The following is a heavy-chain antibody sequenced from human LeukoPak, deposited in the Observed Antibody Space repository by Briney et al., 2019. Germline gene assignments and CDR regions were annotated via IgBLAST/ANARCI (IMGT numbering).Heavy chain of an antibody. D-gene: IGHD5-24*01. Sequence: ASVKVSCKASGYTFTGYYMHWVRQAPGQGLEWMGWINPNSGGTNYAQKFQGRVTMTRDTSISTAYMELSRLRSDDTAVYYCARDASVGGMATIHWYFDLWGRGTLVTVSS. CDR1: GYTFTGYY. CDR2: INPNSGGT. J-gene: IGHJ2*01. CDR3: ARDASVGGMATIHWYFDL. V-gene: IGHV1-2*02.